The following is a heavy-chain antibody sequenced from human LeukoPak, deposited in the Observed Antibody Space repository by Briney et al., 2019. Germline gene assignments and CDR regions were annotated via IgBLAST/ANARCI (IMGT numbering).Heavy chain of an antibody. CDR2: INGDGSST. D-gene: IGHD1-26*01. J-gene: IGHJ4*02. V-gene: IGHV3-74*01. CDR3: AKSQDGGRLFHFDY. CDR1: GFTFSGYW. Sequence: GGSLRLSCAASGFTFSGYWVHWVRQAPGKGLVWVSRINGDGSSTTYAGSVKGRFTISRDNSKNTLYLQMNSLRAEDTAVYFCAKSQDGGRLFHFDYWGQGTLVTVSS.